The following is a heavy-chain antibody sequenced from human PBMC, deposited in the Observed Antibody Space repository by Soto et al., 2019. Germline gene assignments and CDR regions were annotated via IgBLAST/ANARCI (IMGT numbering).Heavy chain of an antibody. D-gene: IGHD3-10*01. CDR2: IWYDGSNK. V-gene: IGHV3-33*01. CDR1: GFTFSSYG. CDR3: ARDREVRGVIITWLDY. J-gene: IGHJ4*02. Sequence: QVQLVESGGGVVQPGRSLRLSCAASGFTFSSYGMHWVRQAPGKGLEWVAVIWYDGSNKYYADSVKGRFTISRDNSKNTLYLQMNSLRAEDTAVYYCARDREVRGVIITWLDYWGQGTLVTVSS.